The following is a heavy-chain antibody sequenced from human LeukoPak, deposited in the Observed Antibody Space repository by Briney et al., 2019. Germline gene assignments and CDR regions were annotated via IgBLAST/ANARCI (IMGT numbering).Heavy chain of an antibody. CDR3: ARDSKKHSHDY. V-gene: IGHV3-72*01. CDR2: SRDKGQSHTT. Sequence: GGSLRLSCDASGFTFSDYHIDWVRQAPGKGLEWVGRSRDKGQSHTTEYAASVRGRFTISRDDSKNSLSLQLNSLKTEDTAVYYCARDSKKHSHDYWGQGILVTVSS. D-gene: IGHD2/OR15-2a*01. J-gene: IGHJ4*02. CDR1: GFTFSDYH.